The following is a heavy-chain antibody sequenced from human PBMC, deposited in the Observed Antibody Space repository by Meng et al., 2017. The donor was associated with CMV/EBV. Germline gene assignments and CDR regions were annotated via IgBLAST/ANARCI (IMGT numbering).Heavy chain of an antibody. D-gene: IGHD4-11*01. CDR3: ARGMTTDYYYYGLDV. CDR2: MNPNSGNT. CDR1: GYTFTSYD. J-gene: IGHJ6*02. Sequence: ASVTVSCKASGYTFTSYDINWVRQATGQGLEWMGWMNPNSGNTGYAQKFQGRVTMTRNTSISTAYMELSRLRSDDTAVYYCARGMTTDYYYYGLDVWGQGTTVTVSS. V-gene: IGHV1-8*01.